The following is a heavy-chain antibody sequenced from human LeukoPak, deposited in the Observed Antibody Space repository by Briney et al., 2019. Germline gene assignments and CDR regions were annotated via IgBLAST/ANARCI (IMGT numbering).Heavy chain of an antibody. D-gene: IGHD6-13*01. CDR1: GGSFSGYY. V-gene: IGHV4-34*01. Sequence: SETLSLTCAVYGGSFSGYYWSWIRQPPGKGLEWIGEINHSGSTNYNPSLKSRVTISVDTSKNQFSLKLSSVTAADTAVYYCARESVSYSSSWYFDCWGQGTLVTVSS. CDR3: ARESVSYSSSWYFDC. J-gene: IGHJ4*02. CDR2: INHSGST.